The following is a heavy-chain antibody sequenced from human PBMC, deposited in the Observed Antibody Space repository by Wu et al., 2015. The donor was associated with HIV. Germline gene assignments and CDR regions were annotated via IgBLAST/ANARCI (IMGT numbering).Heavy chain of an antibody. CDR1: GYTFTNYD. D-gene: IGHD6-19*01. CDR3: ARGGYSSGWNTDWYFDL. Sequence: QVQLVQSGAEVKKPGASVKVSCKASGYTFTNYDISWVRQAPGQGLEWMGWISAYSGNTKYAQKLQGRVTMTTDTSTSSAYMELRSLRSDDTAVYYCARGGYSSGWNTDWYFDLWGRGTLVTVSS. J-gene: IGHJ2*01. CDR2: ISAYSGNT. V-gene: IGHV1-18*01.